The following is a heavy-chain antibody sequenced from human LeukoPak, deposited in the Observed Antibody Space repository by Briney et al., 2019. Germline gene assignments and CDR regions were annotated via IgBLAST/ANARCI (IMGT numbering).Heavy chain of an antibody. J-gene: IGHJ4*02. V-gene: IGHV1-46*01. CDR1: GYTLTSYY. CDR3: ARDSPSGLDY. Sequence: ASVKVSRKASGYTLTSYYMHWVRQAPGQGLEWMGIINPSGGSTSYAQKFQGRVTMTRDTSTSTVYMELSSLRSEDTAVYYCARDSPSGLDYWGQGTLVTVSS. D-gene: IGHD2-15*01. CDR2: INPSGGST.